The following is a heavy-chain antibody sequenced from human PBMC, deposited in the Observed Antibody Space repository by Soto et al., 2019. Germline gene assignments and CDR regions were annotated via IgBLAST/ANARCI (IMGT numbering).Heavy chain of an antibody. CDR2: IIPIFGRA. D-gene: IGHD1-26*01. CDR3: ALEVGATLNWFDP. J-gene: IGHJ5*02. CDR1: GGTFSSYA. V-gene: IGHV1-69*06. Sequence: SVKVSCKASGGTFSSYAISWVRQAPGQGLEWMGGIIPIFGRANYAQKFQGRVTITADKSTSTAYMELSSLRSEDTAVYYCALEVGATLNWFDPWGQGTLVTVSS.